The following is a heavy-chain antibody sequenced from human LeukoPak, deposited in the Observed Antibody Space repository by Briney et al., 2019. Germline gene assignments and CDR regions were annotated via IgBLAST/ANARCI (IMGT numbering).Heavy chain of an antibody. Sequence: SSETLSLTCAVYGGSLSGYYWSWIRQPPGKGLEWIGEINHSGSTNYNPSLKSRVTISVDTSKNQFSLKLSPVTAADTAVYYCARGRISQWLVRFDYWGQGTLVTVSS. D-gene: IGHD6-19*01. CDR1: GGSLSGYY. CDR3: ARGRISQWLVRFDY. V-gene: IGHV4-34*01. J-gene: IGHJ4*02. CDR2: INHSGST.